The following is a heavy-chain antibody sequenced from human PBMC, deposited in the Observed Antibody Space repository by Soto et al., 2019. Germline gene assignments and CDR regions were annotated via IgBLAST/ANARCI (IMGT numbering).Heavy chain of an antibody. J-gene: IGHJ6*02. CDR2: IYYRGST. Sequence: PSETLSLTCNVSGGSISGYYWSWIRQPPGKGLEYIGYIYYRGSTNYNPSLESRVTMSVDTSRNQFSLKVNSVTAADTAVYYCARQRLLPFYYALDVWGQGTTVTVS. CDR3: ARQRLLPFYYALDV. V-gene: IGHV4-59*01. D-gene: IGHD2-15*01. CDR1: GGSISGYY.